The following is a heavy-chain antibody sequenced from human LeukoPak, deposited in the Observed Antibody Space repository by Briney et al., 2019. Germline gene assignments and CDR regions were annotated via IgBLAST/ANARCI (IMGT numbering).Heavy chain of an antibody. V-gene: IGHV1-2*04. D-gene: IGHD6-19*01. CDR1: GYTFTVYY. Sequence: ASVKVSCKASGYTFTVYYMHWVRQAPGQGLEWMGWINPNSGGTNYAQKFQSWVTMTRDTSISTAYMELSRLRSDDTAVYYCARRLGDSSGWGFDYWGQGTLVTVSS. CDR2: INPNSGGT. CDR3: ARRLGDSSGWGFDY. J-gene: IGHJ4*02.